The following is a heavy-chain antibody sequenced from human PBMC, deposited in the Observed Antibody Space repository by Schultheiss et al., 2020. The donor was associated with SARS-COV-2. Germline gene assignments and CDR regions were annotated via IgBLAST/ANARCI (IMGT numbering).Heavy chain of an antibody. J-gene: IGHJ4*02. CDR1: GFTYSTYT. D-gene: IGHD2-2*01. CDR2: ISGSGGTT. Sequence: GGSLRLSCAASGFTYSTYTMNWVRQAPGKGLEWVSAISGSGGTTYYADSVKGRFTISRDNSKNTVYLQMNRLRAEDTAVYYCARMVVPAASSPVDYWGQGTLVTVSS. CDR3: ARMVVPAASSPVDY. V-gene: IGHV3-23*01.